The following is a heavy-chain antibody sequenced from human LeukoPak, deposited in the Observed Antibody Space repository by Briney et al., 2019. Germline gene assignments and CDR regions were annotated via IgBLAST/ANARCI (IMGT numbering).Heavy chain of an antibody. CDR3: ARGSDVFDN. V-gene: IGHV3-30*07. Sequence: PGRSLRLSCAASGFTFSSYAMHWVRQAPGKGLEWVAVISYDGSNKYYADSVKGRFTVSRDNSKNTLYLHMNSLRAEDTAVYSCARGSDVFDNWGQGTLVPVSS. J-gene: IGHJ4*02. CDR1: GFTFSSYA. D-gene: IGHD3-16*01. CDR2: ISYDGSNK.